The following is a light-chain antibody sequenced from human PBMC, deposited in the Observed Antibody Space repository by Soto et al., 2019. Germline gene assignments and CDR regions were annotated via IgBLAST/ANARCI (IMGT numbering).Light chain of an antibody. CDR2: EVN. Sequence: QSVLTQPASVSGSPGQSITISCTGTSSDVGGYNYVSWYQQHPGKAPKLMIYEVNKRPSGVSNRFSGSKSGNTASLTISGLQAEDEADYYCGSYTSSSTWVFGTGTKLTVL. V-gene: IGLV2-14*01. J-gene: IGLJ1*01. CDR1: SSDVGGYNY. CDR3: GSYTSSSTWV.